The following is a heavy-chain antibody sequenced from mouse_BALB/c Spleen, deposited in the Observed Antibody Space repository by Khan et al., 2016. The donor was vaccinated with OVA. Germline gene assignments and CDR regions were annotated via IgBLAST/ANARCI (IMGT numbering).Heavy chain of an antibody. CDR3: SRNRGPDYFDY. Sequence: QVQLKESGPGLVAPSQSLSITCTVSGFSLTSHGVHWVRQPPGKGLEWLGVIWAGGSTNYNSALMSRLSIIKDSSKSQVFLKMNSLQTDDTAMYYCSRNRGPDYFDYWGQGTTLTVSS. V-gene: IGHV2-9*02. CDR2: IWAGGST. J-gene: IGHJ2*01. CDR1: GFSLTSHG.